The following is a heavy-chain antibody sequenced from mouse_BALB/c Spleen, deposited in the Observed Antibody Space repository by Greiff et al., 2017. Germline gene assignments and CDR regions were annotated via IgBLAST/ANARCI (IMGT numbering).Heavy chain of an antibody. CDR2: ISSGGST. CDR1: GFTFSSYA. J-gene: IGHJ2*01. Sequence: DVHLVESGGGLVKPGGSLKLSCAASGFTFSSYAMSWVRQTPEKRLEWVASISSGGSTYYPDSVKGRFTISRDNAKNTLYLQMSSLKSEDTAMYYCARYVYGNYYFDYWGQGTTLTVSS. V-gene: IGHV5-6-5*01. CDR3: ARYVYGNYYFDY. D-gene: IGHD2-1*01.